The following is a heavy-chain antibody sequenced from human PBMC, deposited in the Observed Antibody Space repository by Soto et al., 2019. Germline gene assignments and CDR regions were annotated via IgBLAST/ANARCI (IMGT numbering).Heavy chain of an antibody. J-gene: IGHJ5*02. Sequence: SVKVSCKASGGTFSSYAISWVRQAPGQGLEWMGGIIPIFGTANYAQKFQGRVTITADKSTSTAYRELSSLRSEYTAVYYCADGSLEGWFDPWGQGTLVTVSS. V-gene: IGHV1-69*06. CDR3: ADGSLEGWFDP. CDR2: IIPIFGTA. D-gene: IGHD3-10*01. CDR1: GGTFSSYA.